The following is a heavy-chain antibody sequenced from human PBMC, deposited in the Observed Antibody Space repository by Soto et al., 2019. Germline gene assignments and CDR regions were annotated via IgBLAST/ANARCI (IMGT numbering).Heavy chain of an antibody. J-gene: IGHJ5*02. Sequence: PSETLSLTCTASGGSISSYYWSWIRQPPGKGLEWIGYIYYSGSTNYNPSLKSRVTISVDTSKNQFSLKLSSVTAADTAVYYCARGITMVRGVTNWFDPWGQGTLVTVS. D-gene: IGHD3-10*01. CDR1: GGSISSYY. CDR2: IYYSGST. CDR3: ARGITMVRGVTNWFDP. V-gene: IGHV4-59*01.